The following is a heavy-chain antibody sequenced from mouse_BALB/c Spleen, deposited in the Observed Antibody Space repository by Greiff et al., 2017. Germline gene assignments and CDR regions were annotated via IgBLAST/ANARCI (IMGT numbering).Heavy chain of an antibody. V-gene: IGHV6-6*02. CDR3: TRHYYGYLWFDY. Sequence: EVQRVESGGGLVQPGGSMKLSCVASGFTFSNYWMNWVRQSPEKGLEWVAEIRLKSNNYATHYAESVKGRFTISRDDSKSSVYLQMNNLRAEDTGIYYCTRHYYGYLWFDYWGQGTTLTVSS. CDR1: GFTFSNYW. CDR2: IRLKSNNYAT. J-gene: IGHJ2*01. D-gene: IGHD1-2*01.